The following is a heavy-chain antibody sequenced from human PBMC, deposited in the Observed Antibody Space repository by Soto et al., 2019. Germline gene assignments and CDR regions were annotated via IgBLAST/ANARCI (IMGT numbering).Heavy chain of an antibody. J-gene: IGHJ6*02. CDR1: GYTFSRSG. D-gene: IGHD3-16*01. V-gene: IGHV1-18*01. Sequence: QVQLVQSGAEVKKPGASVKVSCKASGYTFSRSGISWVRQAPGQGLEWMGWINGYNGNTNYTQKMQDRITMTTDTPTSTAYMELRSLRSDDTAVYYCARMGDVPYYYYGMDVWGQGTTVIVSS. CDR3: ARMGDVPYYYYGMDV. CDR2: INGYNGNT.